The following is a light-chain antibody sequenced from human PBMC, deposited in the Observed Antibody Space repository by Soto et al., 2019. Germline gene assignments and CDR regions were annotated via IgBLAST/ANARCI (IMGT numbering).Light chain of an antibody. Sequence: DILMTQSPDSLAVSLGERATINCKSSQSVLYSSDNKNYLAWYQQKPGQPPKLLIYWASTRESGVPDRFSGSGSGTDFTLTISSLQAEDVEVYYCQQYYSIPFTFGPGTKVDIK. CDR2: WAS. CDR1: QSVLYSSDNKNY. CDR3: QQYYSIPFT. J-gene: IGKJ3*01. V-gene: IGKV4-1*01.